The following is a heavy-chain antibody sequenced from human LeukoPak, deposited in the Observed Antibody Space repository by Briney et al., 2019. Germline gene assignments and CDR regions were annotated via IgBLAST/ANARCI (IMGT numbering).Heavy chain of an antibody. V-gene: IGHV4-59*01. J-gene: IGHJ5*02. CDR2: IYYSGST. D-gene: IGHD6-13*01. Sequence: PSETLSLTCTVSGGSISSYYWSWIRQPPGKGLEWIGYIYYSGSTNYNPSLKSRVTISVDTSKNQFSLKLSSVTAADTAVYYCARDLGGSSFYNWFDPWGQGTLVTVSS. CDR1: GGSISSYY. CDR3: ARDLGGSSFYNWFDP.